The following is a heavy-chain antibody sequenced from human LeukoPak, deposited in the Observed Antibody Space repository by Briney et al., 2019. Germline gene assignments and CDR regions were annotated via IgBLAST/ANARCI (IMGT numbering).Heavy chain of an antibody. CDR3: ARDVGYCTNGVCYGLDY. J-gene: IGHJ4*02. V-gene: IGHV1-46*01. D-gene: IGHD2-8*01. Sequence: ASVKVSCKASGYTFTNSYIHWVRQAPGQVLEWMGLINPDGGNTNYAQNFQGRVTLTRDTSTSTVYMELSSLRSEDTAVYYCARDVGYCTNGVCYGLDYWGQGTLVTVSS. CDR2: INPDGGNT. CDR1: GYTFTNSY.